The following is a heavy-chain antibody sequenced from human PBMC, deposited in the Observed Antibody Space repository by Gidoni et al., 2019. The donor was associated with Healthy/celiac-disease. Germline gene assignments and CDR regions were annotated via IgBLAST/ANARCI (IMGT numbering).Heavy chain of an antibody. J-gene: IGHJ6*02. CDR2: IYYSGST. CDR3: ARERYFDWLLRVDGMDV. V-gene: IGHV4-39*07. Sequence: QLQLQESGPGLVKPSETLSLTCTVSGGSISSSRYYWGWIRQPPGKGLEWIGSIYYSGSTYYNPSLKSRVTISVDTSKNQFSLKLSSVTAADTAVYYCARERYFDWLLRVDGMDVWGQGTTVTVSS. CDR1: GGSISSSRYY. D-gene: IGHD3-9*01.